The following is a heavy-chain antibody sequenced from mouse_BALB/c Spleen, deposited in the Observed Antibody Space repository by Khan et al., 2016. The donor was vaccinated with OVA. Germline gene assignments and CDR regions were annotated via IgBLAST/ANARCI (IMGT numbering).Heavy chain of an antibody. V-gene: IGHV1S29*02. J-gene: IGHJ3*01. CDR3: VRSGYGSFAY. CDR2: IFPNNGDT. Sequence: EVQLLESGPELVKPGASVKISCRASGYIFTDYILDWVKQSHGKTFEWMGYIFPNNGDTGYNQKFKTKATLNVDTSSSTAYMELRSLTSEDSAVYCGVRSGYGSFAYWGQGTLVTVSA. D-gene: IGHD1-2*01. CDR1: GYIFTDYI.